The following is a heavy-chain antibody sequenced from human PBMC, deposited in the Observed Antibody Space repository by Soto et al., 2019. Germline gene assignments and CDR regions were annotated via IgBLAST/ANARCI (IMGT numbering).Heavy chain of an antibody. CDR2: IKHDGSEK. V-gene: IGHV3-7*05. CDR3: AEGGSYHDY. D-gene: IGHD1-26*01. CDR1: GLIFSSYW. J-gene: IGHJ4*02. Sequence: EVQLVESGGGLVQPGGSLRLSCAASGLIFSSYWMTWVRQAPGKGLEGVANIKHDGSEKYYVDSVKGRFTISRDNAKNSVYLQMNSLRAEDTAAYYCAEGGSYHDYWGQGTLVTVFS.